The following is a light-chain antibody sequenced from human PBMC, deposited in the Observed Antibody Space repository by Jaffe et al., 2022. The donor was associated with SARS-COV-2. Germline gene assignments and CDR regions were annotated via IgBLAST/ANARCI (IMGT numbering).Light chain of an antibody. J-gene: IGKJ4*01. CDR1: QSVTSSY. CDR3: LQYGASPLT. V-gene: IGKV3-20*01. Sequence: EIVLTQSPGTLSLSPGERATLSCRASQSVTSSYLAWYRQKPGQAPRFLIYGASSRATGIPDRFSGSGSGTDFTLTISRLEPEDFAVYYCLQYGASPLTFGGGTKVEIE. CDR2: GAS.